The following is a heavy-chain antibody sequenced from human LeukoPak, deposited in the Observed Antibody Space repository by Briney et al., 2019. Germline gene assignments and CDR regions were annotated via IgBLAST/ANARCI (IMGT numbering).Heavy chain of an antibody. Sequence: KXXXKASGYTFTSYGISWVRQAPGQGLEWMGWISAYNGNTNYAQKLQGRVTMTTDTSTSTAYMELRSLRSDDTAVYYCARVSSGWYDYWGQGTLVTVSS. CDR1: GYTFTSYG. CDR3: ARVSSGWYDY. V-gene: IGHV1-18*01. CDR2: ISAYNGNT. D-gene: IGHD6-19*01. J-gene: IGHJ4*02.